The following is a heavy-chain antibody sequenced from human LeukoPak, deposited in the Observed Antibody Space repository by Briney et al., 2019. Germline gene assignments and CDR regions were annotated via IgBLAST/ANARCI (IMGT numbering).Heavy chain of an antibody. V-gene: IGHV3-30*02. D-gene: IGHD4-23*01. J-gene: IGHJ4*02. CDR2: IRYDGSNK. CDR3: AKDFGDYGGNGY. Sequence: GGSLRLSCAASGFTFSSSGMHWVRQAPGKGLEWVAYIRYDGSNKYYADSVKGRFTISRDNSKNTLYLQMNSLRAEDTAVYYCAKDFGDYGGNGYWGQGTLVTVSS. CDR1: GFTFSSSG.